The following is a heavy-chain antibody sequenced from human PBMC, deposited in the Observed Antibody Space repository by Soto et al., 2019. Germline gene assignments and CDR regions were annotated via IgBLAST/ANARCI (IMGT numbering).Heavy chain of an antibody. CDR2: INPNSGGT. CDR3: ARGLDYYDSSGYFTTYYFDF. V-gene: IGHV1-2*02. CDR1: GYTFTGYY. D-gene: IGHD3-22*01. J-gene: IGHJ4*02. Sequence: ASVKVSCKASGYTFTGYYMHWVRQAPGQGLEWMGWINPNSGGTNYEQKFQGRVTMTRDTSISTAYMELSRLRPDDTAVYYCARGLDYYDSSGYFTTYYFDFWGQGALVTVSS.